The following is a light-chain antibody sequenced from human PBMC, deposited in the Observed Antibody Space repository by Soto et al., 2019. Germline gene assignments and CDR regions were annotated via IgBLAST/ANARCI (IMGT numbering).Light chain of an antibody. V-gene: IGLV2-14*01. J-gene: IGLJ2*01. CDR3: CSHTSSSTLVV. CDR1: SSDVGGYNY. CDR2: EVS. Sequence: QSALTQPASVSGSPGQSITISCTGTSSDVGGYNYVSWYQQHPGKAPKLMIYEVSNRPSGVSHRFSGSKSGNTASLTISGLQAEDEADYYCCSHTSSSTLVVFGGGTKLTVL.